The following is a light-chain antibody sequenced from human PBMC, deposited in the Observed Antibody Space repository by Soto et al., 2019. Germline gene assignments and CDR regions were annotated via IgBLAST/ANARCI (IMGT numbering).Light chain of an antibody. CDR3: QQSNTYSWT. CDR1: QSISNW. Sequence: DIQITQSPSTLSSSVLERFTITCRASQSISNWLAWYQQKPGKAPKLLIYLASSLESGVPSRFSGSGSGTEFTLTISNLQPDDFATYYCQQSNTYSWTFGQGTKVDI. V-gene: IGKV1-5*03. CDR2: LAS. J-gene: IGKJ1*01.